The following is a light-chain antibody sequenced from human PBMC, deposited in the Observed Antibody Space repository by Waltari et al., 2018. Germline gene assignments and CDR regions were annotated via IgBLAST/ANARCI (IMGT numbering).Light chain of an antibody. CDR3: QTGGHGTWV. J-gene: IGLJ3*02. Sequence: QLVLTQSPSASASLGASVKLTCTLSSGHSSNVIAWLPQQPEKGPRYLMKVNSDGSHSKGDEIPDRFSGPSSGAERYLTIASRQSEDEADYYCQTGGHGTWVFGGGTKLTVL. CDR2: VNSDGSH. V-gene: IGLV4-69*01. CDR1: SGHSSNV.